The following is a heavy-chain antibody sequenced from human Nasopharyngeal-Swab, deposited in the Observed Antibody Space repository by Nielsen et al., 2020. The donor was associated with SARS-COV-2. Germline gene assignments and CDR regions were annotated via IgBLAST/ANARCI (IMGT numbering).Heavy chain of an antibody. D-gene: IGHD6-19*01. V-gene: IGHV3-48*04. CDR1: GFTFSSYS. CDR3: ASRGYSSGWMGWGQQYYFDY. J-gene: IGHJ4*02. CDR2: ISSSSSTI. Sequence: GESLKISCAASGFTFSSYSMNWVRQAPGKGLEWVSYISSSSSTIYYADSVKGRFTISRDNAKNSLYLQMNSLRAEDTAVYYCASRGYSSGWMGWGQQYYFDYWGQGTLVTVSS.